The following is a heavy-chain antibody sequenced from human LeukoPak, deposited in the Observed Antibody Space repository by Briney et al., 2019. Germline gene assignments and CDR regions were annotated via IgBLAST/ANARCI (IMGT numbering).Heavy chain of an antibody. D-gene: IGHD2-21*01. Sequence: GGSLRLSCAVSGFTFSSFEMNWVRQAPGKGLEWVSYISSSGSSIYYADSVKGRFTISRDNSKNTLYLQMNSLRAEDTAVYYCARIAVRNPFDYWGQGTLVTVSS. CDR3: ARIAVRNPFDY. CDR2: ISSSGSSI. J-gene: IGHJ4*02. V-gene: IGHV3-48*01. CDR1: GFTFSSFE.